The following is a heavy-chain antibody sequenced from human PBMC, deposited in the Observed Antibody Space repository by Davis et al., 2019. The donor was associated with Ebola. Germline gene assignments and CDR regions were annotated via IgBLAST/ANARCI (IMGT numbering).Heavy chain of an antibody. CDR1: GFTFSSYG. Sequence: GESLKISCAASGFTFSSYGMHWVRQAPGKGLEWVAVISYDGSNKYYADSVKGRFTISRDNSKNTLYLQMNSLKTEDTAVYYCTTTRGYSGSYHDYWGQGTLVTVSS. D-gene: IGHD1-26*01. V-gene: IGHV3-30*03. CDR3: TTTRGYSGSYHDY. J-gene: IGHJ4*02. CDR2: ISYDGSNK.